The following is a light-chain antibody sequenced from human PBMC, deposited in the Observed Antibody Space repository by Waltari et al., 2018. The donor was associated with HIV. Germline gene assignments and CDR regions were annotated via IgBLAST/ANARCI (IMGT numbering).Light chain of an antibody. J-gene: IGLJ2*01. CDR2: LNSEGTH. V-gene: IGLV4-69*02. Sequence: QFVLTQSPSTSASLGASVKLTCTLDSRHRRSAIACHPQQPEKGPRYLMLLNSEGTHSKGDGIPDRFSGSSSGAERYLTISSLQSEDEADYYCQTWGTGIVVFGGGTKLTVL. CDR1: SRHRRSA. CDR3: QTWGTGIVV.